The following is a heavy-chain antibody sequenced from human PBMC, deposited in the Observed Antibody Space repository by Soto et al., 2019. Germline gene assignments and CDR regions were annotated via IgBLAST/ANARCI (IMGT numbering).Heavy chain of an antibody. Sequence: GGSLRLSCAASGFTFSSYAMSWVRQAPGKGLEWVSAISGSGGSTYYADSVKGRFTISRDNSKNTLYLQMNSLRAEDTAVYYCAKDLKSSQSNQLPYYYYYGMDVWGQGTTVTVSS. CDR1: GFTFSSYA. V-gene: IGHV3-23*01. CDR2: ISGSGGST. J-gene: IGHJ6*02. D-gene: IGHD2-2*01. CDR3: AKDLKSSQSNQLPYYYYYGMDV.